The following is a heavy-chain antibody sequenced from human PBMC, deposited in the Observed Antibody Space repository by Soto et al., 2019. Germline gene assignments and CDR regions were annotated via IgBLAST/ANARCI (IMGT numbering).Heavy chain of an antibody. CDR1: GYTFTSYY. CDR3: ARDLAAAGNVVGYYYYGMDV. D-gene: IGHD6-13*01. V-gene: IGHV1-46*01. CDR2: INPSGGST. J-gene: IGHJ6*02. Sequence: VKVSCKASGYTFTSYYMHWVRQAPGQGLEWMGIINPSGGSTSYAQKFQGRVTMTRDTSTSTVYMELSSLRSEDTAVYYCARDLAAAGNVVGYYYYGMDVWGQGTTVTVSS.